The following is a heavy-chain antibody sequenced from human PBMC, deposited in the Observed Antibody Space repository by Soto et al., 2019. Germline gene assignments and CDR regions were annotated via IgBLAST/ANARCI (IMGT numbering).Heavy chain of an antibody. CDR1: GFTFSSYE. Sequence: GGSLRLSCAASGFTFSSYEMNWVRQAPGKGLEWVSYISSSGSTIYYADSVKGRFTISRDNAKNSLYLQMNSLRAEDTAVYYCARDDSRYSYGYQDYYYGMDVWGQGTTVTVSS. CDR2: ISSSGSTI. D-gene: IGHD5-18*01. CDR3: ARDDSRYSYGYQDYYYGMDV. V-gene: IGHV3-48*03. J-gene: IGHJ6*02.